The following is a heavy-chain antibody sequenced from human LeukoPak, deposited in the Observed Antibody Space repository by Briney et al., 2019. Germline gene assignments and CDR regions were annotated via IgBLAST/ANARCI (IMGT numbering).Heavy chain of an antibody. V-gene: IGHV1-46*01. Sequence: GASVKVSCKASGYTFTSYYMHWVRQAPGQGLEWMGLINPTGGSTGYAQKFQGRVTMTRDMSTSTDYMELSSLRSEDTAVYFCARDTSEGDYAWWFGPWGQGTLVTVAS. J-gene: IGHJ5*02. D-gene: IGHD3-16*01. CDR2: INPTGGST. CDR3: ARDTSEGDYAWWFGP. CDR1: GYTFTSYY.